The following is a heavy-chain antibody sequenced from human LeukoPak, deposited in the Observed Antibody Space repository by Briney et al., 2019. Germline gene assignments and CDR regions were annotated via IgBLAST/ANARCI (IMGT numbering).Heavy chain of an antibody. CDR1: GFTFSSYA. J-gene: IGHJ4*02. D-gene: IGHD5-24*01. Sequence: GGSLRLSCAASGFTFSSYAMHWVRQAPGKGLEWVAVISYDGSNKYYADSVKGRFTISRDNSKNTLYLQMNSLRAEDTAVYYCARAAGGDGYNPGGYWGQGTLVTVSS. V-gene: IGHV3-30-3*01. CDR3: ARAAGGDGYNPGGY. CDR2: ISYDGSNK.